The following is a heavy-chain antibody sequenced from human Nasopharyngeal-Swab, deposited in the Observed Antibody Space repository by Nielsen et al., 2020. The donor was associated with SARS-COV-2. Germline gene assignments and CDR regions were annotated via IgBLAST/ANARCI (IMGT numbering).Heavy chain of an antibody. Sequence: GESLKISCAASGFTFSSYCMHWVRQAPGKGLEWVAVIWYDGSNKYYADSVKGRFTISRDNSKNTLYLQMNSLRAEDTAVFYCAKDWHGSGSYLPYFQHWGQGTLVTVSS. CDR1: GFTFSSYC. D-gene: IGHD3-10*01. CDR2: IWYDGSNK. CDR3: AKDWHGSGSYLPYFQH. J-gene: IGHJ1*01. V-gene: IGHV3-33*06.